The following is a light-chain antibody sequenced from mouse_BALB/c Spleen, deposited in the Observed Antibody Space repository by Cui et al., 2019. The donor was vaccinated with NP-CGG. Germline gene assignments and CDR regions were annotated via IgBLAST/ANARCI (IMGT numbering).Light chain of an antibody. CDR2: GTN. CDR1: TGAVTTSNY. V-gene: IGLV1*01. J-gene: IGLJ1*01. Sequence: QAVVHPESALTTSPGETVTLICRSSTGAVTTSNYSNWVQEKPDHLFTGLIGGTNNRAPGVPARFSGSLIGDKAALTITGAQTEDEAIYFCALWYSNHWVFGGGTKLTVL. CDR3: ALWYSNHWV.